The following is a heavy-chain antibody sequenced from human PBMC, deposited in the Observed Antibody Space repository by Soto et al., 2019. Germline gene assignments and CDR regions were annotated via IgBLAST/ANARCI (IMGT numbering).Heavy chain of an antibody. V-gene: IGHV4-30-2*01. CDR2: IYHSGST. Sequence: LSLTCAVSGGSISSGGYSWSWIRQPPGKGLEWIGYIYHSGSTYYNPSLKSRVTISVDRSKNQFSLKLSSVTAADTAVYYCARDRLGYCSSTSCYPGYFDYWGQGTLVTVSS. CDR3: ARDRLGYCSSTSCYPGYFDY. J-gene: IGHJ4*02. D-gene: IGHD2-2*01. CDR1: GGSISSGGYS.